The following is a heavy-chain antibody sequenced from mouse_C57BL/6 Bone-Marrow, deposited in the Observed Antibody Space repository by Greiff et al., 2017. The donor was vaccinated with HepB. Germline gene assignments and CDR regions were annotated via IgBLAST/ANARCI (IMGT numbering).Heavy chain of an antibody. CDR2: IYPGGGYT. J-gene: IGHJ2*01. D-gene: IGHD1-1*01. CDR3: ARYYGSSYHFDY. V-gene: IGHV1-63*01. CDR1: GYTFTNYW. Sequence: LVESGAELVRPGTSVKMSCKASGYTFTNYWIGWAKQRPGHGIEWIGDIYPGGGYTNYNEKFKGKATLTADKSSSTAYMQFSSLTSEDSAIYYCARYYGSSYHFDYWGQGTTLTVSS.